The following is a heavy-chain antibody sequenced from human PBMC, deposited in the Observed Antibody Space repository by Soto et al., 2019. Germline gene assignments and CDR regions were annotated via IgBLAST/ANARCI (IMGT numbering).Heavy chain of an antibody. D-gene: IGHD2-2*01. Sequence: QVQLQESGPGLVKPSGTLSLTCAVSSGSISSSNWWSWVRQPPGKGLGWIGEIYHSGSTNYNPSLKSRVTISVDKSKNQFSLKLSSVTAADTAVYYCARGGDVVVPAAEAGWFDPWGQGTLVTVSS. V-gene: IGHV4-4*02. CDR1: SGSISSSNW. CDR2: IYHSGST. J-gene: IGHJ5*02. CDR3: ARGGDVVVPAAEAGWFDP.